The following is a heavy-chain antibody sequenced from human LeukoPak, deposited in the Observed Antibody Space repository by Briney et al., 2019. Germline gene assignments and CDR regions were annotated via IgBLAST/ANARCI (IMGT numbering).Heavy chain of an antibody. Sequence: QPGGSLRLSCAASGFTFSSYAMHWVRHAPGKGLEGVAVISSDGVKKDYADSVKGRFTISRDNSKNTLYLQMNSLRAEDTAVYYCAKPHGYSFTNYFDYWGQGTLVTVSS. J-gene: IGHJ4*02. CDR2: ISSDGVKK. D-gene: IGHD5-18*01. V-gene: IGHV3-30*18. CDR1: GFTFSSYA. CDR3: AKPHGYSFTNYFDY.